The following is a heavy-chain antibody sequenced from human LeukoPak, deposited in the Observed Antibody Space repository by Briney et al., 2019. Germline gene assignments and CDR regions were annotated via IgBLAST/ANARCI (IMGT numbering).Heavy chain of an antibody. CDR3: AQDYGDYEGPLDY. Sequence: ASVTVSFKASGYTFTGYYMHWVRQAPGQGLEWMGWINPNSGGTNYAQKFQGRVTMTRDTSISTAYMELSRLRSDDTAVYYCAQDYGDYEGPLDYWGQGTLVTVSS. CDR1: GYTFTGYY. CDR2: INPNSGGT. J-gene: IGHJ4*02. V-gene: IGHV1-2*02. D-gene: IGHD4-17*01.